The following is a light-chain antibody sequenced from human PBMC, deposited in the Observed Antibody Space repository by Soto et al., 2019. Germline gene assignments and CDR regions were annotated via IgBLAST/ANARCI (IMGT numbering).Light chain of an antibody. CDR2: DTT. Sequence: QTVVTQEPSLTVSRGGTVILTCGSSTGAVTSGHSPYWFQQKPGQAPRTLIYDTTNKHSWTPARFSGSLLGGKGALTLSGAQPDDEADYDCCLHYNGARVFGGGTKLTVL. J-gene: IGLJ3*02. CDR1: TGAVTSGHS. V-gene: IGLV7-46*01. CDR3: CLHYNGARV.